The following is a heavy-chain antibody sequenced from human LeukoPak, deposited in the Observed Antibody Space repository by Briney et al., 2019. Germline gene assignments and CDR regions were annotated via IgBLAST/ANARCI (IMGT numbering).Heavy chain of an antibody. V-gene: IGHV3-7*01. J-gene: IGHJ4*02. D-gene: IGHD1-26*01. CDR3: ARDGGSYSLDY. Sequence: GGSLRLSCAASGFTFSVYWMSWVRQAPGKGLEWVANIKEDGSEKYYVDSVKGRFTISKDNAKNSLYLQMTSLRVEDTALYYCARDGGSYSLDYWGQGTLVTVSS. CDR1: GFTFSVYW. CDR2: IKEDGSEK.